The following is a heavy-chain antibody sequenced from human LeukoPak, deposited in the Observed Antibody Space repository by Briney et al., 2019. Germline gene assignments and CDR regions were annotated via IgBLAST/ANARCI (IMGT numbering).Heavy chain of an antibody. V-gene: IGHV3-53*01. CDR1: GFTACSNY. J-gene: IGHJ6*01. Sequence: GGSLRLSCAASGFTACSNYMSWVPPAPGKGREGVSVIYSGGSTYYADSVKGRFTISRDNSKNTLYLQMNSMRAEDTAVYYCAREGGHYYGMYVWGQGNTVTVSS. CDR3: AREGGHYYGMYV. CDR2: IYSGGST.